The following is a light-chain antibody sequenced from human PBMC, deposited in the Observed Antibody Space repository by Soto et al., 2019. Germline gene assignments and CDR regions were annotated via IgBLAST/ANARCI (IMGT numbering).Light chain of an antibody. Sequence: EIVLTQSPGTLSLSPGKRATLSCRANQSISSSYLAWYQQRPGQAPRLLIYGASSRATGIPDRFSGSGSGTEFTLTISRLEPEDFAVYYCQQYGSSSWTFGQGTKVEIK. CDR2: GAS. CDR1: QSISSSY. CDR3: QQYGSSSWT. J-gene: IGKJ1*01. V-gene: IGKV3-20*01.